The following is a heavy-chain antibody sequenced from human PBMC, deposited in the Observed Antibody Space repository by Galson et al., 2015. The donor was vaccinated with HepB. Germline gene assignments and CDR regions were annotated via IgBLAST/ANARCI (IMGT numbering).Heavy chain of an antibody. V-gene: IGHV4-34*01. CDR1: GGSFSGYY. J-gene: IGHJ4*02. CDR2: INHSGST. D-gene: IGHD6-19*01. Sequence: QVQLQESGPGLVKPSETLSLTCAVYGGSFSGYYWSWIRQPPGKGLEWIGEINHSGSTNYNPSLKSRVTISVDTSKNQFSLKLSSVTAADTAVYYCARGYSSGRRPSRLIDYWGQGTLVTVSS. CDR3: ARGYSSGRRPSRLIDY.